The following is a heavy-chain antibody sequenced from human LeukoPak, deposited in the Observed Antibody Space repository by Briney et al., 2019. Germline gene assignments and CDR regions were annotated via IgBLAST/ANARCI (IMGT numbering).Heavy chain of an antibody. Sequence: GGTLRLSCAASGFTFSGSALHWVRQAPGKGLEWVSYIGSSGSTVYYADSVKGRFTISRDNAKKSLYLQMNSLRDEDTAVYYCARDTLLYADSPDAFDMWGQGTMVTVSS. CDR1: GFTFSGSA. V-gene: IGHV3-48*03. CDR3: ARDTLLYADSPDAFDM. J-gene: IGHJ3*02. D-gene: IGHD4-17*01. CDR2: IGSSGSTV.